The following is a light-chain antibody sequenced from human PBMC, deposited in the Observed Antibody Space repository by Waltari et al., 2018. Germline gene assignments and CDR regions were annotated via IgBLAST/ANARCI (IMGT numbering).Light chain of an antibody. V-gene: IGLV2-11*01. J-gene: IGLJ1*01. CDR2: DVS. CDR3: CAYAGSNTFV. Sequence: SALTQPRPVSGSPGQSVTLSCTGTNSDVGGYDYVSWYHQHPGKAPKLMIYDVSKRPSGVPDRFAGSKSGNTASLTISGLQTEDEADYYCCAYAGSNTFVFGTGTEVTVL. CDR1: NSDVGGYDY.